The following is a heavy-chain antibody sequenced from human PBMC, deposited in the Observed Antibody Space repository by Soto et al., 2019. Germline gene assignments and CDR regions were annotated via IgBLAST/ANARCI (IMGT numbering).Heavy chain of an antibody. V-gene: IGHV4-59*01. D-gene: IGHD2-8*01. Sequence: PSETLSLTCTVSGVSIGVDSWSWTRQSPGKGLDFIGYIYHSGSTNNNPSLKSRVTISMAPPKNQSSLSMSSVAAADTPVYYCGRAVIVQVPYAMDVWRPGTTVTVSS. J-gene: IGHJ6*02. CDR2: IYHSGST. CDR3: GRAVIVQVPYAMDV. CDR1: GVSIGVDS.